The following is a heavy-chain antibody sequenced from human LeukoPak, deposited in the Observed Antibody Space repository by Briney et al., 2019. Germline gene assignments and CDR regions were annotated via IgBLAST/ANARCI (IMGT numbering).Heavy chain of an antibody. CDR3: ARDGGAVVTPDAFDI. CDR2: ISSSGSTI. Sequence: PGGSLRLSCAASGFTFSDYYMSWIRQAPGKGLEWVSYISSSGSTIYYADSVKGRFTISRDDAKNSLYLQMNSLRAEDTAVYYCARDGGAVVTPDAFDIWGQGTMVTVSS. J-gene: IGHJ3*02. V-gene: IGHV3-11*01. D-gene: IGHD4-23*01. CDR1: GFTFSDYY.